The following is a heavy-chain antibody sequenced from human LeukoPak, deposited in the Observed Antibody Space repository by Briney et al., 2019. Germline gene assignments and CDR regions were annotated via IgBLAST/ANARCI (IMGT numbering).Heavy chain of an antibody. J-gene: IGHJ4*02. Sequence: ASVKVSCKASGYTFTIYDINWVRQATGQGLEWMGWMNPNSGNTGYAQKFQGRVTITRNTSISTAYMELSSLRSEDTAVYYCARGGVSWWPGPRVTIDFDYWGQGTLVTVSS. V-gene: IGHV1-8*03. D-gene: IGHD2-21*01. CDR3: ARGGVSWWPGPRVTIDFDY. CDR2: MNPNSGNT. CDR1: GYTFTIYD.